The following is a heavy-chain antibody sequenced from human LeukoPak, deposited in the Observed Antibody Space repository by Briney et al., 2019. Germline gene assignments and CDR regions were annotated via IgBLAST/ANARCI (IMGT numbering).Heavy chain of an antibody. J-gene: IGHJ4*02. V-gene: IGHV3-9*01. CDR3: AKDIVAAGLFFDY. D-gene: IGHD6-13*01. Sequence: QSGGSLRLSCAASGFTFDDYAMHWVRQAPGKGLEWVSGISWNSGSIGYADSVKGRFTISRDNAKNSLYLQMDSLRVEDTAVYYCAKDIVAAGLFFDYWGQGTLVTVSS. CDR1: GFTFDDYA. CDR2: ISWNSGSI.